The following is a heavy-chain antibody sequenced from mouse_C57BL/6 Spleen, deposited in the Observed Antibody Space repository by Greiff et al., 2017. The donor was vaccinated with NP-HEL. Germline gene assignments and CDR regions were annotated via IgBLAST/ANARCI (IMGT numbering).Heavy chain of an antibody. CDR1: GFTFSSYA. Sequence: EVQRVESGGGLVKPGGSLKLSCAASGFTFSSYAMSWVRQTPEKRLEWVATISDGGSYTYYPDNVKGRFTISRDNAKNNLYLQMSHLKSEDTAMYYCARAELGRRFDYWGQGTTLTVSS. CDR2: ISDGGSYT. J-gene: IGHJ2*01. V-gene: IGHV5-4*01. CDR3: ARAELGRRFDY. D-gene: IGHD4-1*01.